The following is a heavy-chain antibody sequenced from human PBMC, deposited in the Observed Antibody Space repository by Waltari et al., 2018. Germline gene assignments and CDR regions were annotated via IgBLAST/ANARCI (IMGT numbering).Heavy chain of an antibody. J-gene: IGHJ4*02. CDR1: GFTFNSYE. D-gene: IGHD1-1*01. CDR2: LSGSGSSI. CDR3: ARFSNWNQDY. V-gene: IGHV3-48*03. Sequence: EVQLVESGGGLVQPGGSLRLSCAASGFTFNSYEFNWVRQAPGKGLEWVSYLSGSGSSIHYADSVKGRFTISRDNAKKSLYLQMNSLRAEDTAVYYCARFSNWNQDYWGQGTLVTVSS.